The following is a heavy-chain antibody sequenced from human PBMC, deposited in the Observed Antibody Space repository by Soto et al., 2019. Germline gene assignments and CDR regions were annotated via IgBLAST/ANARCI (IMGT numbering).Heavy chain of an antibody. V-gene: IGHV1-2*02. CDR3: AREPNSTTTPDGMSSGHSWFDP. CDR2: INLKTGDT. J-gene: IGHJ5*02. Sequence: QVHLVQSGGEVKKPGASVKVSCTASGYTFSDYCIHWVRQAPGHGLEWMGWINLKTGDTNYVKKFHDEDTMTRETSINTVYMELRNLKFDDTAGYYCAREPNSTTTPDGMSSGHSWFDPWGQGTLVTVSS. CDR1: GYTFSDYC. D-gene: IGHD5-12*01.